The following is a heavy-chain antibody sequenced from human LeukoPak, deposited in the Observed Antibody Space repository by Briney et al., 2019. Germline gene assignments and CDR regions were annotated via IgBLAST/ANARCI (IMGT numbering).Heavy chain of an antibody. V-gene: IGHV3-30*09. J-gene: IGHJ4*02. Sequence: GGSLRLSCAASGFSFSSYSIHWVRQAPGKGLEWVAVISSDGNSKNFALSVKGRFAISRDNSKNTLYLQMNSLRAEDTAVYYCAKEGRTSLDYWGQGTLVTVSS. CDR2: ISSDGNSK. CDR3: AKEGRTSLDY. CDR1: GFSFSSYS. D-gene: IGHD2-15*01.